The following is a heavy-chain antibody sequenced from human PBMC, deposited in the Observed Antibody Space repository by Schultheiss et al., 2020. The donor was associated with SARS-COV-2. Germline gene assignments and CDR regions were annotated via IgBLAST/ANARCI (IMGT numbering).Heavy chain of an antibody. J-gene: IGHJ4*02. CDR3: AKGLGGSSCLDY. CDR1: GFTFSSYS. Sequence: GGSLRLSCAASGFTFSSYSMSWVRQAPGKGLEWVSYISSSSSYIYYADSVKGRFTISRDNSKNTLYLQMNSLRAEDTAVYYCAKGLGGSSCLDYWGQGTLVTVSS. V-gene: IGHV3-21*05. CDR2: ISSSSSYI. D-gene: IGHD1-26*01.